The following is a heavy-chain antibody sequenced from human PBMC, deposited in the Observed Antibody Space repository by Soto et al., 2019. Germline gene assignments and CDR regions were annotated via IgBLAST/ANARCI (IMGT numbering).Heavy chain of an antibody. J-gene: IGHJ5*02. CDR3: ARDCNRPPGWFDP. V-gene: IGHV3-11*01. CDR1: GFTFSDYY. CDR2: ISSSGSTI. Sequence: GVSLRLSCAASGFTFSDYYMSWIRQAPGKGLEWVSYISSSGSTIYYADSVKGRFTISRDNAKNSLYLQMNSLRAEDTAVYYCARDCNRPPGWFDPWGQGTLVTVSS.